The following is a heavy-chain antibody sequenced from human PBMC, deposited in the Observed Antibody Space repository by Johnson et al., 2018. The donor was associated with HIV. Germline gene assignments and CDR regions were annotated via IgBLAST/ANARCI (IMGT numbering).Heavy chain of an antibody. CDR2: ISWSSGRI. CDR1: GFTFDDYA. V-gene: IGHV3-9*01. CDR3: AKDIGYSSSWYGLDI. J-gene: IGHJ3*02. D-gene: IGHD6-13*01. Sequence: EVQLVESGGGLVQPGGSLRLSCAASGFTFDDYAMHWVRQAPGKGLEWVSGISWSSGRIGYADSVKGRFTISRDNAKNSLYLQMNNLRAEDTALYYCAKDIGYSSSWYGLDIWGQGTMVTVSS.